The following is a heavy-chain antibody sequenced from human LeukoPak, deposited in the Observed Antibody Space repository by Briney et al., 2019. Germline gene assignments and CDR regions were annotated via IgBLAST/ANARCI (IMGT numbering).Heavy chain of an antibody. D-gene: IGHD6-6*01. CDR2: IIPIFGTA. Sequence: GASEKVSCKDSGGTFSSYAISWVRQAPGLGLEWMGEIIPIFGTANYAQKFQGRVTITTDESTSTAYMELSSLRSEDTAVYYCASSRDSSSFGWFDPWGQGTLVTVSS. CDR1: GGTFSSYA. V-gene: IGHV1-69*05. J-gene: IGHJ5*02. CDR3: ASSRDSSSFGWFDP.